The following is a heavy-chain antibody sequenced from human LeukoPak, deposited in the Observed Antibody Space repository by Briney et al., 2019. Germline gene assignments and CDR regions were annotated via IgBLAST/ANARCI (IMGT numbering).Heavy chain of an antibody. V-gene: IGHV4-59*01. CDR1: GGSISSYY. Sequence: SETLSLTCTVSGGSISSYYWSWIRQPPGKGLEWIGYIYYSGSTNYNPSLKSRVTISVDTSKNQFSLKLSSVTAADTAVYYCARMGFFKEAGAFDIWGQGTMVTVSS. J-gene: IGHJ3*02. CDR3: ARMGFFKEAGAFDI. CDR2: IYYSGST. D-gene: IGHD6-13*01.